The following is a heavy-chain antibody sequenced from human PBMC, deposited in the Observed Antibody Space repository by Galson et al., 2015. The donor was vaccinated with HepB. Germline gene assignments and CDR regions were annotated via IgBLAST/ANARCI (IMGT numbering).Heavy chain of an antibody. CDR2: INEDGSHT. Sequence: SLRLSCAASGFTFSTSWMTWVRQAPGKGLEWVANINEDGSHTYYGDSVKGRFTISKDNAKNSLYLQMNSLRAEDTAVFYCARDRAFKTFDIRGQGTMVTVSS. V-gene: IGHV3-7*05. CDR3: ARDRAFKTFDI. CDR1: GFTFSTSW. J-gene: IGHJ3*02.